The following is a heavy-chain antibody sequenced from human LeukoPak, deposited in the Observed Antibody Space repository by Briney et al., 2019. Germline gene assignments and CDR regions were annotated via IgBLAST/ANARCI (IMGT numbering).Heavy chain of an antibody. D-gene: IGHD3-3*01. CDR3: AREVGVLRFLEWLSEGFDP. J-gene: IGHJ5*02. CDR1: GYSISSGYY. Sequence: SETLSLTCTVSGYSISSGYYWGWIRQPPGKGLEWIGSIYHSGSTYYNPSPKSRVTISVDTSKNQFSLKLSSVTAADTAVYYCAREVGVLRFLEWLSEGFDPWGQGTLVTVSS. V-gene: IGHV4-38-2*02. CDR2: IYHSGST.